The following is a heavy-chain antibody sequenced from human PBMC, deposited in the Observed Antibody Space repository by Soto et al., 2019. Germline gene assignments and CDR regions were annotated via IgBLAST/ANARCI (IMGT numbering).Heavy chain of an antibody. CDR2: ISAYNGNT. Sequence: DSVKVSCKASGYTFTSYGISWVRQAPGQGLEWMGWISAYNGNTNYAQKLQGRVTMTTDTSTSTAYMELRSLRSDDTAVYYCASTVTVPSKWYFERWGRGTLVTVSS. J-gene: IGHJ2*01. CDR1: GYTFTSYG. D-gene: IGHD4-17*01. V-gene: IGHV1-18*01. CDR3: ASTVTVPSKWYFER.